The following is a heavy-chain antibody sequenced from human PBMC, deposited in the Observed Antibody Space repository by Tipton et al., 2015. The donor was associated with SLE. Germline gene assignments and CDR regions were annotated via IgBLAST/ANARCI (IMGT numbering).Heavy chain of an antibody. CDR3: ARWGAQLGTDNWFDP. Sequence: TLSLTCTVSGGSISSHYWSWIRQPPGKGLEWIGYIYYSGSTNYNPSLKSRVTISVDRSENQFSLKLSSVTAADTAVYYCARWGAQLGTDNWFDPWGQGTLVTVSS. J-gene: IGHJ5*02. V-gene: IGHV4-59*11. CDR2: IYYSGST. D-gene: IGHD1-14*01. CDR1: GGSISSHY.